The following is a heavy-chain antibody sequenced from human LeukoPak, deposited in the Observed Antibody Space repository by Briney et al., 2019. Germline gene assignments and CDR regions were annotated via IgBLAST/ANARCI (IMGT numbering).Heavy chain of an antibody. J-gene: IGHJ5*02. Sequence: ASVKVSCKASGGTFSSYAISWVRQAPGQGLEWMGGIIPIFGTANYAQKFQGRVTITADESTSTAYMELSSLRSEDTAVYYCARFSTGYSYAPIDPWGQGTLVIVSS. CDR2: IIPIFGTA. V-gene: IGHV1-69*01. CDR1: GGTFSSYA. CDR3: ARFSTGYSYAPIDP. D-gene: IGHD5-18*01.